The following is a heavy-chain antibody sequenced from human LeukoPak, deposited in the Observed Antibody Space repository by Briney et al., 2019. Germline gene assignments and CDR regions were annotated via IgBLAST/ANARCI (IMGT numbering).Heavy chain of an antibody. CDR3: ARSSGGYQLHNAFDI. CDR1: GYTFTSYG. D-gene: IGHD2-2*01. J-gene: IGHJ3*02. Sequence: ASVKVSCKASGYTFTSYGISWVRQAPVQGLEWMGWISAYNGNTNDAQKLQGRVTMTTDTSTSTAYMELRSLRSDDTAVYYCARSSGGYQLHNAFDIWGQGTMVTVSS. CDR2: ISAYNGNT. V-gene: IGHV1-18*01.